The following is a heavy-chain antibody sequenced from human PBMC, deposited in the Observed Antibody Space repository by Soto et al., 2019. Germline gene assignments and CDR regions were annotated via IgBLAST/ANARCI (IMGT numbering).Heavy chain of an antibody. CDR1: GFTFDDYA. Sequence: EVQLVESGGGLVQPGRSLRLSCAASGFTFDDYAMHWVRQAPGKGLEWVSGISWNSGSIGYADSVKGRFTISRDNAKNSLYLQTNSLRAEDTALYYCAKDGRAAAGRFGMDVWGQGTTVTVSS. CDR3: AKDGRAAAGRFGMDV. V-gene: IGHV3-9*01. J-gene: IGHJ6*02. CDR2: ISWNSGSI. D-gene: IGHD6-13*01.